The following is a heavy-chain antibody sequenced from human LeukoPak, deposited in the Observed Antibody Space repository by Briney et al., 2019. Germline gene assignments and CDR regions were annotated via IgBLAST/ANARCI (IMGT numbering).Heavy chain of an antibody. D-gene: IGHD3-16*02. Sequence: GGSLRLSCAASGFTFSSYGMNWVRQAPGKGLEWVSYISSSGSTIYYADSVKGRFTISRDNAKNSLYLQMNSLRAEDTAVYYCARVPNGITFGGVIDHFDYWGQGTLVTVSS. CDR3: ARVPNGITFGGVIDHFDY. CDR1: GFTFSSYG. V-gene: IGHV3-48*03. CDR2: ISSSGSTI. J-gene: IGHJ4*02.